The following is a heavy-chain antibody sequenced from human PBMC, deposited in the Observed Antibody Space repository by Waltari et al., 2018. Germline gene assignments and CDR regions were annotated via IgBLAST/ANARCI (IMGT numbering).Heavy chain of an antibody. Sequence: QVQLQQWGAGLLKPSETLSLPCAVYGGSFSGYYWSWIRQHPGKGLEGIGEINHSRSTNYNPSLKCRVTISVDTSKNQVSLMLSSVTAADTAVYYCARVPGGYYDFWSGYDYWGQGTLVTVSS. J-gene: IGHJ4*02. V-gene: IGHV4-34*01. D-gene: IGHD3-3*01. CDR2: INHSRST. CDR3: ARVPGGYYDFWSGYDY. CDR1: GGSFSGYY.